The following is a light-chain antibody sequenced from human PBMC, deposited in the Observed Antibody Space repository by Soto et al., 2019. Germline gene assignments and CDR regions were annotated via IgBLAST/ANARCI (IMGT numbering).Light chain of an antibody. V-gene: IGKV3D-7*01. CDR2: AAS. CDR1: RSFASSY. CDR3: QKYNSAPRT. J-gene: IGKJ1*01. Sequence: EIVLTQSPVTLSLSPGERATLSCRASRSFASSYLGWYQQKPGQAPRLLIYAASTLQSGVPSRFSGSGSGTDFTLTISSLQPEDVATYYCQKYNSAPRTFGQGTKVEIK.